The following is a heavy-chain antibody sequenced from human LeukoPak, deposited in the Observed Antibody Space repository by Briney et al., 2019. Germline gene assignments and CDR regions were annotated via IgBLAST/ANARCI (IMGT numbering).Heavy chain of an antibody. CDR3: ASGIVVAATTHFDY. J-gene: IGHJ4*02. CDR1: GGSFSGYY. D-gene: IGHD2-15*01. Sequence: SETLSLTCAVYGGSFSGYYWSWIRQPPGKGLEWIGIIYYSGSTYYNPSLKSRVTISVDTSKNQFSLKMSSVTAADTAVYYCASGIVVAATTHFDYWGQGTLVTVSS. V-gene: IGHV4-34*01. CDR2: IYYSGST.